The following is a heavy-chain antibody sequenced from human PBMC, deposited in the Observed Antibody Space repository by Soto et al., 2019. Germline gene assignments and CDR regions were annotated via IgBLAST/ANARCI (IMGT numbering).Heavy chain of an antibody. Sequence: QITLKESGPTLVKPTQTLTLTCTFSGFSLSSTRVAVGWIRQPPGKALKWLALIYWDDDKRYSPFLKSRFTITKDTSKNPVVLTMTNMDPVDTATYYCAHSVVAGLGYYFDYWGQGTLVTVSS. D-gene: IGHD6-19*01. J-gene: IGHJ4*02. V-gene: IGHV2-5*02. CDR2: IYWDDDK. CDR3: AHSVVAGLGYYFDY. CDR1: GFSLSSTRVA.